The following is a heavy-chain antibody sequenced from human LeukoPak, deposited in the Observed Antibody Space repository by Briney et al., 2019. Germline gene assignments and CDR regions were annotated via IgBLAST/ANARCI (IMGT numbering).Heavy chain of an antibody. CDR3: AREGVLEPNWFDP. CDR2: ISHTGST. V-gene: IGHV4-38-2*02. J-gene: IGHJ5*02. D-gene: IGHD3-3*01. Sequence: SETLSLTCTVSGYSISSGYYWGWIRQPPGKGLEWIGSISHTGSTYYNPSLKSRVTISVDTSKNQFSLKLSSVTAADTAVYYCAREGVLEPNWFDPWGQGTLVTVSS. CDR1: GYSISSGYY.